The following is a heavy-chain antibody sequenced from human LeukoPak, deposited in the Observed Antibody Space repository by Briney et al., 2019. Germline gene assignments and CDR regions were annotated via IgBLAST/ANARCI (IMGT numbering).Heavy chain of an antibody. J-gene: IGHJ4*02. CDR2: INHSGST. V-gene: IGHV4-34*01. CDR1: GGSFSGYY. CDR3: ARGAVGSSSKYFDY. D-gene: IGHD6-6*01. Sequence: SETLSLTCAVYGGSFSGYYWSWIRQPPGKGLKWIGEINHSGSTNYNPSLKSRVTISVDTSKNQFSLKLSSVTAADTAVYYCARGAVGSSSKYFDYWGQGTLVTVSS.